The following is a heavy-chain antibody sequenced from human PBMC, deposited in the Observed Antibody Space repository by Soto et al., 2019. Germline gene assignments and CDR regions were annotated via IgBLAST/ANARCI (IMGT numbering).Heavy chain of an antibody. CDR1: GYTFTNYD. V-gene: IGHV1-8*01. J-gene: IGHJ3*02. CDR3: ARDINHYDSGDDAFDI. CDR2: MNPNSGNT. D-gene: IGHD3-10*01. Sequence: QVQLVQSGAEVKKPGASVKVSCKASGYTFTNYDINWVRQATGQGLEWMGWMNPNSGNTGYAQKFQGRVTITRNTSISTAYMELSSLRSEDTAVYYCARDINHYDSGDDAFDIWGQGTMVTVSS.